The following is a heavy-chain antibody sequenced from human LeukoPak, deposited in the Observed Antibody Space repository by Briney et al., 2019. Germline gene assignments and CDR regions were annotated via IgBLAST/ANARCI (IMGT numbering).Heavy chain of an antibody. CDR3: ARVLRITIFGVVSSYFDY. J-gene: IGHJ4*02. D-gene: IGHD3-3*01. CDR1: GGSISSYY. CDR2: IYTSGST. V-gene: IGHV4-4*07. Sequence: PSETLSLTCTVSGGSISSYYWSWIRQPAGKGLEWIGRIYTSGSTNYNPSLKSPVTMSVDTSKNQFSLKLSSVTAADTAVYYCARVLRITIFGVVSSYFDYWGQGTLVTVSS.